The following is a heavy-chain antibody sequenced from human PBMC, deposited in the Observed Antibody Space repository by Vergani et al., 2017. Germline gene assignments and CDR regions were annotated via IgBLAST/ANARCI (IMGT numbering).Heavy chain of an antibody. CDR3: ARVGVGAIRRGVHWFDP. Sequence: QVQLVESGGGLVKPGGSLRLSCAASGFTFSDYYMSWIRQAPGKGLEWVSYISSSSSYANYADSVKGRFTISRENAKNSLYRQMNGLRAEDTAVYYCARVGVGAIRRGVHWFDPWGQGTLVTVSS. CDR1: GFTFSDYY. V-gene: IGHV3-11*05. J-gene: IGHJ5*02. CDR2: ISSSSSYA. D-gene: IGHD1-26*01.